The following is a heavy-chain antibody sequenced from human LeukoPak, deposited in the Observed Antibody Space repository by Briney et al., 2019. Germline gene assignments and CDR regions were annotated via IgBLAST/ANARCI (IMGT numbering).Heavy chain of an antibody. V-gene: IGHV4-34*01. D-gene: IGHD1-26*01. Sequence: SETLSLTCPVSGGSISSYYWSWIRQPPGKGLEWIGEINHSGSTNYNPSLKSRVTISVDTSKNQFSLKLSSVTAADAAVYYCATYIVGATSGWFDLWGQGTVVTVSS. CDR3: ATYIVGATSGWFDL. CDR1: GGSISSYY. CDR2: INHSGST. J-gene: IGHJ5*02.